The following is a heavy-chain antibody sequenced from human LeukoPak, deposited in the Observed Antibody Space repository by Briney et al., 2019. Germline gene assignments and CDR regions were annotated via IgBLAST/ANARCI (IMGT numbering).Heavy chain of an antibody. Sequence: GGSLRLSCAASGFTVSSNYMSWVRQAPAKGLEWVSVIYSGGSTYYADSVKGRFTISRDNSKNTLYLQMNSLRAEDTAVYYCARQLVQDYFDYWGQGTLVTVSS. CDR1: GFTVSSNY. V-gene: IGHV3-53*01. CDR2: IYSGGST. CDR3: ARQLVQDYFDY. J-gene: IGHJ4*02. D-gene: IGHD6-13*01.